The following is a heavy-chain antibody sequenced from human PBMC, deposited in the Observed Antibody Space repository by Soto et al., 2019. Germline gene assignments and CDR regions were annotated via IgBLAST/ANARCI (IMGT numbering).Heavy chain of an antibody. CDR2: ISYDGSNK. Sequence: LRLSCAASGFTFSSYGMHWVRQAPGKGLEWVAVISYDGSNKYYADSVKGRFTISRDNSKNTLYLQMNSLRAEDTAVYYCAKLLMESDGMDVWGQGTTVTVSS. V-gene: IGHV3-30*18. CDR3: AKLLMESDGMDV. D-gene: IGHD2-15*01. J-gene: IGHJ6*02. CDR1: GFTFSSYG.